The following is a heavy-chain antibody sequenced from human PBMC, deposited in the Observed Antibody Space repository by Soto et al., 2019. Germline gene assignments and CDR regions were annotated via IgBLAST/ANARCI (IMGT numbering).Heavy chain of an antibody. J-gene: IGHJ6*02. D-gene: IGHD3-10*01. V-gene: IGHV1-18*01. CDR2: ISGHNGDT. Sequence: QVQLVQSGAEVKKPGASVRVSCKASGYTFARYGIDWVRQAPGQGLEWMGWISGHNGDTKYVQKFQGRVSMTTDTSTSTASMELRSLRSDDTAVYYCARSGSMPYYYYGMDVWYQGTTVTVSS. CDR1: GYTFARYG. CDR3: ARSGSMPYYYYGMDV.